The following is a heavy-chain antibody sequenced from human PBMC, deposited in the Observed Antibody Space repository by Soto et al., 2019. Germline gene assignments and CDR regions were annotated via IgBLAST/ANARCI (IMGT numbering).Heavy chain of an antibody. V-gene: IGHV1-69*12. D-gene: IGHD3-10*02. CDR1: RGTFSSYA. CDR2: IIPIFGTA. Sequence: QVQLVQSGAEVKKPGSSVKVSCKASRGTFSSYAISWVRQAPGQGLEWMGGIIPIFGTANYAQKFQGRVTITADESTSTAYMELSSLRSEDTAVYYCARGSVRLRMFGGGFDLWGRGTLVTVSS. J-gene: IGHJ2*01. CDR3: ARGSVRLRMFGGGFDL.